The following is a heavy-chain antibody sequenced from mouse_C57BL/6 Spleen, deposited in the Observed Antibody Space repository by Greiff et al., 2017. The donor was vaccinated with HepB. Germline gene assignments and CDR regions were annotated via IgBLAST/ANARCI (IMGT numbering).Heavy chain of an antibody. J-gene: IGHJ1*03. CDR3: TRDYDEGYWYFDV. CDR2: SDPENGDT. Sequence: VQLKESGAELVRPGASVKLSCTASGFNIKDDYMHWVKQRPEQGLEWIGWSDPENGDTEYASKFQGKATITANTSSNTAYLQLSSLTSEDTAVYYCTRDYDEGYWYFDVWGTGTTVTVSS. D-gene: IGHD2-4*01. V-gene: IGHV14-4*01. CDR1: GFNIKDDY.